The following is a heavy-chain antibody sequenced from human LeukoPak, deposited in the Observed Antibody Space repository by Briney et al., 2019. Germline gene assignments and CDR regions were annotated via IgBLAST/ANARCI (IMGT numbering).Heavy chain of an antibody. Sequence: SETLSLTCTVSGGSISSGAYYWSWIRQQPGKGLEWIGYIYYIGTTYYNPSLKSRVSISEDTSKNQFSLKLSSVTAADTAVYYCARDTGMGYYDSSGYYSDAFDIWGQGTMVTVSS. CDR1: GGSISSGAYY. CDR3: ARDTGMGYYDSSGYYSDAFDI. J-gene: IGHJ3*02. D-gene: IGHD3-22*01. V-gene: IGHV4-31*03. CDR2: IYYIGTT.